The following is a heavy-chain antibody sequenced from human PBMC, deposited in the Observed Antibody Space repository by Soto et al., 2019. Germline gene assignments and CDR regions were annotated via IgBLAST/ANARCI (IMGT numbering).Heavy chain of an antibody. CDR3: ARNDHSGLDY. V-gene: IGHV1-46*01. CDR2: INPTGGST. D-gene: IGHD1-26*01. CDR1: GYAFTSYY. J-gene: IGHJ4*02. Sequence: GASVKVSCKASGYAFTSYYMHWVRQAPGQGLEWMGFINPTGGSTSYAQKFQGRVTMTRDTSTSTVHMELNSLRSEDTAVYYCARNDHSGLDYWGQGTLVTVSS.